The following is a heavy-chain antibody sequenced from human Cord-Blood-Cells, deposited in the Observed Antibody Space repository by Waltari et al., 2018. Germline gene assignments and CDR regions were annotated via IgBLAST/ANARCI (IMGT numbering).Heavy chain of an antibody. Sequence: VQLVQSGAEGKKPGFSVKVSCKASGGTFSSYAIRWVRQAPGQGLEWMGGIIPIFGTANYAQKFQGRVTITADKSTSTAYMELSSLRSEDTAVYYCARRPLSSSPGITLDYWGQGTLVTVSS. CDR2: IIPIFGTA. CDR1: GGTFSSYA. J-gene: IGHJ4*02. V-gene: IGHV1-69*06. D-gene: IGHD6-13*01. CDR3: ARRPLSSSPGITLDY.